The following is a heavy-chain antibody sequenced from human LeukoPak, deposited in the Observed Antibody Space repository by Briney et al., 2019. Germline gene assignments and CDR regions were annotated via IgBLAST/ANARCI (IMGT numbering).Heavy chain of an antibody. Sequence: GGSLRLSCAASGFTVSSNYMSWVRQAPGKGLEWVSVIYSGGSTYYADSVKGRFTISRDNSKNTLYLQMNSLRAEDTAVYYCARGNWGKPFDYWGQGTLVTVSS. CDR1: GFTVSSNY. D-gene: IGHD7-27*01. CDR2: IYSGGST. J-gene: IGHJ4*02. V-gene: IGHV3-66*02. CDR3: ARGNWGKPFDY.